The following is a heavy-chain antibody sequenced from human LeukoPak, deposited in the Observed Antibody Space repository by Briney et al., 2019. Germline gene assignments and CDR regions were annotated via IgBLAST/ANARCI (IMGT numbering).Heavy chain of an antibody. V-gene: IGHV3-21*01. CDR1: GFTFSSYS. CDR2: ISSSSSYI. CDR3: AKDFYGGKPCDY. J-gene: IGHJ4*02. Sequence: GGSLRLSCAASGFTFSSYSMNWVRQAPGKGLEWVSSISSSSSYIYYADSVKGRFTISRDNAKNSLYLQMNSLRAEDTAVYYCAKDFYGGKPCDYWGQGTLVTVSS. D-gene: IGHD4-23*01.